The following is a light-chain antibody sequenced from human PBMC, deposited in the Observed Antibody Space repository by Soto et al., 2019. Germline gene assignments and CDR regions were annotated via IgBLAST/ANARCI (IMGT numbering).Light chain of an antibody. V-gene: IGKV1-5*01. CDR2: DAS. J-gene: IGKJ4*01. CDR3: QKYNSYSPFA. Sequence: DIQMTQSPSTLSASVGDRVTITCRASQSISSWLAWYQQKPGKAPKLLIYDASSLESGVPSRFSGSGSGTEFTLTISSLQPDDFATYYCQKYNSYSPFAFGGGTKVDIK. CDR1: QSISSW.